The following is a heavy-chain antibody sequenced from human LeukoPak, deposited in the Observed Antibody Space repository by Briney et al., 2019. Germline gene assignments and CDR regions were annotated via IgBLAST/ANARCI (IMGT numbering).Heavy chain of an antibody. CDR2: IQYDGSRI. CDR3: ARQRLGCSSGDCYSFDF. D-gene: IGHD2-21*02. CDR1: EFNFGDFG. Sequence: PGGSLRLSCEASEFNFGDFGMHWVRQAPGKGLEWVAAIQYDGSRIYHSGAVKGRFTISRDNSKNTLYLEMHSLRVDDTALYYCARQRLGCSSGDCYSFDFWGQGTLVTVSS. V-gene: IGHV3-33*05. J-gene: IGHJ4*02.